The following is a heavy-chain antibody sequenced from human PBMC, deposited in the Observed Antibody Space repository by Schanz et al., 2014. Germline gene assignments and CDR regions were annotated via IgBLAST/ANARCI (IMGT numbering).Heavy chain of an antibody. J-gene: IGHJ4*02. CDR3: AKVAPAATYLDS. D-gene: IGHD2-2*01. CDR2: MSGSGSTA. V-gene: IGHV3-23*01. CDR1: GFTFTTYA. Sequence: EVQLLESGGGLVQPGGSLRLSCAASGFTFTTYAMSWVRQAPGKGLEWVSGMSGSGSTADYADSVKGRFTISRDNSRKTLYLQMNSLRADDTAVYYCAKVAPAATYLDSWGLGTLVTVSS.